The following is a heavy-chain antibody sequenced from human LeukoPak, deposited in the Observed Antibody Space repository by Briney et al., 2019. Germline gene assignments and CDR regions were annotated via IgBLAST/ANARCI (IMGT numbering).Heavy chain of an antibody. Sequence: GGSLRLSCAASGLTFSNAWMTWVRQAPGKGLEWVGRIKSKTDGGTTDYAAPVKGRFTISRDDSKNTLYLQMNSLKTEDTAVYYRTTVRITMIRGAFQHWGQGTLVTVSS. CDR2: IKSKTDGGTT. CDR3: TTVRITMIRGAFQH. CDR1: GLTFSNAW. J-gene: IGHJ1*01. V-gene: IGHV3-15*01. D-gene: IGHD3-10*01.